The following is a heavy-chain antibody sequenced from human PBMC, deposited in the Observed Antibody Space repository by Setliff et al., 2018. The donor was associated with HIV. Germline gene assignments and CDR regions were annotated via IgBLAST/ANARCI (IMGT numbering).Heavy chain of an antibody. D-gene: IGHD3-3*01. V-gene: IGHV4-34*01. CDR3: ARGTAYYNFWSGYSQDYYYYMDV. Sequence: SETLSLTCAVYGGSFSGYYWSWIRQSPGKGLEWIGEINHSGSTKYNPSLKSRVTISVDTSKNQFSLKLSSVTAADTAVYYCARGTAYYNFWSGYSQDYYYYMDVWGKGTTVTVYS. CDR2: INHSGST. J-gene: IGHJ6*03. CDR1: GGSFSGYY.